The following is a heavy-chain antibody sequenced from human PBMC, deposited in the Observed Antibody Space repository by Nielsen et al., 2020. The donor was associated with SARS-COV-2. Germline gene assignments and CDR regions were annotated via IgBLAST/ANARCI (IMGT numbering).Heavy chain of an antibody. Sequence: GESLKISCAASGFTFSSYGMHWVRQAPGKGLEWVAVISYDGSNKYYADSVKGRFTISRDNSKNTLYLQMNSLGAEDTAVYYCARGGRWQQLVYNWFDPWGQGTLVTVSS. CDR1: GFTFSSYG. V-gene: IGHV3-30*03. D-gene: IGHD6-13*01. CDR3: ARGGRWQQLVYNWFDP. J-gene: IGHJ5*02. CDR2: ISYDGSNK.